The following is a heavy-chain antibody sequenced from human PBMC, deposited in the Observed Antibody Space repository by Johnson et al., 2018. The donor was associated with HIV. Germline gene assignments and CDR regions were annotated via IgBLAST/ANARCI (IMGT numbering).Heavy chain of an antibody. D-gene: IGHD1-26*01. CDR2: IYSGGST. CDR3: ARDAPDSGSYHAFDI. CDR1: GFTVSSNY. Sequence: VQLVESGGGLVQPGGSLRLSCAASGFTVSSNYMSWVRQAPGKGLEWVSVIYSGGSTYYADSVKGRFTISRDNTKESLYLQMNNLRAEDTAVYYCARDAPDSGSYHAFDIWGQGTMVTVSS. V-gene: IGHV3-66*01. J-gene: IGHJ3*02.